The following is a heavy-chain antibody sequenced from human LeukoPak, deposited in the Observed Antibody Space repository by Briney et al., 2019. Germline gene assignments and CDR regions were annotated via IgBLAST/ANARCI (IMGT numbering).Heavy chain of an antibody. J-gene: IGHJ3*02. V-gene: IGHV1-69*05. CDR1: GGTFSSYA. CDR3: ARDGSGYYPLVAFDI. Sequence: SVKVSCKASGGTFSSYAISWVRQAPGQGLEWMGRIIPIFGTANYAQKFQRRVTITTDESTSTAYMELSSLRSEDTVVYYCARDGSGYYPLVAFDIWGQGTMVTASS. CDR2: IIPIFGTA. D-gene: IGHD3-3*01.